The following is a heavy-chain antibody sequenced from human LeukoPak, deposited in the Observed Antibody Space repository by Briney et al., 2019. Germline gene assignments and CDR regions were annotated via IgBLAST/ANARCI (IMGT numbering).Heavy chain of an antibody. CDR1: GYTFSAYY. D-gene: IGHD6-19*01. CDR2: ISAYNGNT. CDR3: ARTAGLVTTVFDY. V-gene: IGHV1-18*04. Sequence: GAPVKVSCKASGYTFSAYYINWVRQAPGQGLEWMGWISAYNGNTNYAQKLQGRVTMTTDTSTSTAYMELRSLRSDDTAVYYCARTAGLVTTVFDYWGQGTLVTVSS. J-gene: IGHJ4*02.